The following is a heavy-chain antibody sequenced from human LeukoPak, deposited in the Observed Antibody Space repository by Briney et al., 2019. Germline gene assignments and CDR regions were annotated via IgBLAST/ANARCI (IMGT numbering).Heavy chain of an antibody. V-gene: IGHV1-69*13. CDR2: ITPIFGTA. Sequence: ASVKVSCKASGGTFISYAISWVRQAPGQGLEWMGGITPIFGTANYAQKFQGRVTITADESTSTAYMELSSLRSEDTAVYYCAREEMYYDGSGYYYGPYFDYWGQGTLVTVSS. CDR1: GGTFISYA. CDR3: AREEMYYDGSGYYYGPYFDY. D-gene: IGHD3-22*01. J-gene: IGHJ4*02.